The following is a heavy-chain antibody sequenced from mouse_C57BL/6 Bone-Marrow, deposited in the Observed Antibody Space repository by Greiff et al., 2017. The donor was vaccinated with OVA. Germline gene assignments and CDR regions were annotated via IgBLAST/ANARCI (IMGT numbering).Heavy chain of an antibody. CDR2: ISSGSSTI. J-gene: IGHJ1*03. CDR1: GFTFSDYG. D-gene: IGHD1-1*01. Sequence: EVKLVESGGGLVKPGGSLKLSCAASGFTFSDYGMHWVRQAPEKGLEWVAYISSGSSTIYYADTVQGRFTISRDNAKNTLFLQMTSLRSEDTAMYYCARPGYGSSGYFDVWGTGTTVTVSS. V-gene: IGHV5-17*01. CDR3: ARPGYGSSGYFDV.